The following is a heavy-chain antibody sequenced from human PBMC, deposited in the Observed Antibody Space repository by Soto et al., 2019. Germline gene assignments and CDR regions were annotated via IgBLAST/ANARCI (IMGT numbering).Heavy chain of an antibody. CDR2: IYYSGST. CDR1: GGSVSSGSYY. V-gene: IGHV4-61*01. J-gene: IGHJ4*02. D-gene: IGHD3-22*01. Sequence: SETLSLTCSVSGGSVSSGSYYWSWIRQPPGKGLEWIGYIYYSGSTNYNPSLKSRVTISVDTSKNQFSLKLSSVTAADTAVYYCARTPRSGYYDSSGYGPFDYWGQGTLVTVSS. CDR3: ARTPRSGYYDSSGYGPFDY.